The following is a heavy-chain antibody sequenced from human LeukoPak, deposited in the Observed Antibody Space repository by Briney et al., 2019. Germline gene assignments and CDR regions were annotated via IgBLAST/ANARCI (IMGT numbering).Heavy chain of an antibody. J-gene: IGHJ3*02. Sequence: GGSLRLSCAASGFTFSSYWMSWVRQAPGKGLEWVANIKQDGSEKYYVDSVKGRFTISRDNAKNSLYLQMNSLRAEDTAVYYCAREGHFRPDAFDIWGQGTMVTVSS. V-gene: IGHV3-7*03. CDR3: AREGHFRPDAFDI. CDR2: IKQDGSEK. D-gene: IGHD2/OR15-2a*01. CDR1: GFTFSSYW.